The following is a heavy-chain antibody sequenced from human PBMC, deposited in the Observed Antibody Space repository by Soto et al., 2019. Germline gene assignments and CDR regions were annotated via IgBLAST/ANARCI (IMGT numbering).Heavy chain of an antibody. CDR1: GYTFTSFT. CDR2: INTGNGNT. Sequence: QVQLVQSGAEVKKPGASVKVSCKASGYTFTSFTIYWVRQAPGQRLEWMGWINTGNGNTKYSQKFQGRVTITRDTSASTAYMELTSLRSEDTAVYYCAGGITAAGTAGGYWGQGTLVTVSS. V-gene: IGHV1-3*04. J-gene: IGHJ4*02. D-gene: IGHD6-13*01. CDR3: AGGITAAGTAGGY.